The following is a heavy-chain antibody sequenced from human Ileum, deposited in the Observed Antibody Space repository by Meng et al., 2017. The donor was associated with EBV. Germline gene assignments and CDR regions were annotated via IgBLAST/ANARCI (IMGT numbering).Heavy chain of an antibody. Sequence: QEQLQESGPGLVKPSDTLSLTCAVSGYSISTTNWWGWIRQPPGKGLEWIGHIYYSGTTYNNPSLKSRVTMSIDPSKNQFSLKLSSVTAVDTAVYYCARNSESGSYIDYWGLGTLVTVSS. D-gene: IGHD1-26*01. CDR2: IYYSGTT. J-gene: IGHJ4*02. CDR1: GYSISTTNW. V-gene: IGHV4-28*01. CDR3: ARNSESGSYIDY.